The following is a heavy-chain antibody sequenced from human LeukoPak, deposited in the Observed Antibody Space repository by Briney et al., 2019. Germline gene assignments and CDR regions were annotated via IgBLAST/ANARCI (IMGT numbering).Heavy chain of an antibody. CDR3: ARGLAYFDY. J-gene: IGHJ4*02. CDR2: ISSISSYI. D-gene: IGHD6-19*01. CDR1: GFTFKTSG. V-gene: IGHV3-21*04. Sequence: GGSLRLSCAASGFTFKTSGMNWVRQAPGKGLEWVSSISSISSYIYYAASVKGRFTISRDNSKNTLWLQMNSLRAEDTAVYYCARGLAYFDYWGQGTLVTVSS.